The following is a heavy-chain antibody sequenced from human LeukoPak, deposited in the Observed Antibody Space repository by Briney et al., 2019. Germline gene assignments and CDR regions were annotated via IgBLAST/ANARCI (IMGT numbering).Heavy chain of an antibody. D-gene: IGHD5-18*01. CDR1: GGTFSSHA. Sequence: SVKVSCKASGGTFSSHAISWVRQAPGQGLEWMGGIIPIFGTANYAQKFQGRVTITTDESTSTAYMELSSLRSEDTAVYYCARGGESGGYSYGYPRMDVWGQGTTVTVSS. V-gene: IGHV1-69*05. J-gene: IGHJ6*02. CDR2: IIPIFGTA. CDR3: ARGGESGGYSYGYPRMDV.